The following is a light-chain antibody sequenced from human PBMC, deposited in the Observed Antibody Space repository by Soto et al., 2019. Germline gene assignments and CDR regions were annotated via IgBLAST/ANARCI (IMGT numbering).Light chain of an antibody. Sequence: QSVLTQPPSASGTPGQRVTISCSGSSSNIGSNTVNWYQQLPGTAPKLLIYTDDQRPSGVPDRFSGSKSGTSASLAISGLRSEDEADYCCAAWDDSLSAWVFGGGTKVTVL. CDR2: TDD. J-gene: IGLJ3*02. CDR3: AAWDDSLSAWV. CDR1: SSNIGSNT. V-gene: IGLV1-44*01.